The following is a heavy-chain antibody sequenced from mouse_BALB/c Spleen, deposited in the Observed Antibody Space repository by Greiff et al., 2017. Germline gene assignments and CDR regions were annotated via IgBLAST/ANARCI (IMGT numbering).Heavy chain of an antibody. CDR2: IWGGGST. D-gene: IGHD2-4*01. CDR1: GFSFSRYS. Sequence: VQLVESGPGLVAPSQSLSITCTVSGFSFSRYSVHWVRQPPGKGLEWLGMIWGGGSTDYNSALKSSLSISKDNSKSQVFLKMNSLQTDDTAMYYCAYDYDRGGFAYWGQGTLVTVSA. J-gene: IGHJ3*01. CDR3: AYDYDRGGFAY. V-gene: IGHV2-6-4*01.